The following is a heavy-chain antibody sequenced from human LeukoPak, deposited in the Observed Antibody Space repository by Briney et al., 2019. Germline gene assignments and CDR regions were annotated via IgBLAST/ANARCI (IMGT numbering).Heavy chain of an antibody. J-gene: IGHJ4*02. CDR2: IWFDGNNK. Sequence: PGGSLRLSCVVSGFTVTSHYMNWVRQAPGKGLEWVAVIWFDGNNKYYVDSVKGRFTISRDNSRNTLYLQMNSLRAEDTAVYYCVKDLGHSSGWYPLGYWGQGTLVTVSS. CDR3: VKDLGHSSGWYPLGY. D-gene: IGHD6-19*01. V-gene: IGHV3-33*06. CDR1: GFTVTSHY.